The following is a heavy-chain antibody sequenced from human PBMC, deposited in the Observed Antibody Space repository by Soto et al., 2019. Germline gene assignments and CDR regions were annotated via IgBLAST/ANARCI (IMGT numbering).Heavy chain of an antibody. CDR2: ISGSGGST. CDR3: AKDLFPGTNDYCDYLTAY. V-gene: IGHV3-23*01. Sequence: EVQLLESGGGLVQPGGSLRLSCAASGFTFSSYAMSWVRQAPGKGLEWVSAISGSGGSTYYADSVKGRFTISRDNSKNTLYLQMNSLRAEDTAVYYCAKDLFPGTNDYCDYLTAYWGQGTLVTVSS. J-gene: IGHJ4*02. D-gene: IGHD4-17*01. CDR1: GFTFSSYA.